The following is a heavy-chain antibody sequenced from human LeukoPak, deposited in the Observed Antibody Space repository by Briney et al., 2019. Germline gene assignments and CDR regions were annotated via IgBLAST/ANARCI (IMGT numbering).Heavy chain of an antibody. V-gene: IGHV4-4*07. D-gene: IGHD2-15*01. CDR1: GGSISSYY. CDR3: AREPPRRNIVVVVAATVEAFDI. Sequence: PSETLSLTCTVSGGSISSYYWSWIRQPAGKGLEWIGRIYTSGSTNYNPSLKSRVTMPVDTSKNQFSLKLSSVTAADTAVYYCAREPPRRNIVVVVAATVEAFDIWGQGTMVTVSS. J-gene: IGHJ3*02. CDR2: IYTSGST.